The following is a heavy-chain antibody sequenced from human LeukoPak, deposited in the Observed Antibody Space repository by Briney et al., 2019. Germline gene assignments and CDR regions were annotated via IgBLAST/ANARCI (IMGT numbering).Heavy chain of an antibody. V-gene: IGHV3-9*01. CDR3: AKDKGEWLRFYDY. J-gene: IGHJ4*02. Sequence: GGSLRLSCAASGFTYSSYWMSWVRQAPGKGLEWVSGISWNSGSIVYADSVKGRFTISRDNAKNSLYLQMNSLRAEDTALYYCAKDKGEWLRFYDYWGQGTLVTVSS. D-gene: IGHD5-12*01. CDR2: ISWNSGSI. CDR1: GFTYSSYW.